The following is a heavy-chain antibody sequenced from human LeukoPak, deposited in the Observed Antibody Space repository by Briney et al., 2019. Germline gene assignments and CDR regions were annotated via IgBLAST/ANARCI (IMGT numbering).Heavy chain of an antibody. CDR1: GGSFSGYY. Sequence: PSETLSLTCAVYGGSFSGYYWSWIRQPPGKGLEWIGEINHSGSTNYNPSLKSRVTISVDTSKNQFSLKLSSVTAADTAVYYCARGGGTMVRGVIIAHDYWGQGTLVTVSS. J-gene: IGHJ4*02. V-gene: IGHV4-34*01. CDR3: ARGGGTMVRGVIIAHDY. D-gene: IGHD3-10*01. CDR2: INHSGST.